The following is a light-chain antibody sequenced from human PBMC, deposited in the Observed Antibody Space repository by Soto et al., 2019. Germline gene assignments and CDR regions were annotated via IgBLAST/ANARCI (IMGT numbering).Light chain of an antibody. J-gene: IGLJ3*02. CDR2: SNN. CDR3: AAWDDSLNGWV. CDR1: SSNIGSNT. V-gene: IGLV1-44*01. Sequence: QSVLTQRPSASGTPGQRVTISCSGSSSNIGSNTVNWYQQLPGTAPKLLIYSNNQRPSGVPDRFSGSKSGTSASLAISGLQSEDEADYYCAAWDDSLNGWVFGAGTKVTVL.